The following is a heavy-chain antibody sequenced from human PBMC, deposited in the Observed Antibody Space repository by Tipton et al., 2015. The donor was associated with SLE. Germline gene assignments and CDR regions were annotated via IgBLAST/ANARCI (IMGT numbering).Heavy chain of an antibody. D-gene: IGHD3-10*01. V-gene: IGHV4-34*01. J-gene: IGHJ4*02. Sequence: TLSLTCAVYGGSFSGYYWSWIRQPPGKGLEWIGEITHSGSTNYNPSLKSRVTISVDTSKNQFSLKLSSVTAADTAVYYCARGYGSGSASPDYWGQGTLVTVSS. CDR1: GGSFSGYY. CDR3: ARGYGSGSASPDY. CDR2: ITHSGST.